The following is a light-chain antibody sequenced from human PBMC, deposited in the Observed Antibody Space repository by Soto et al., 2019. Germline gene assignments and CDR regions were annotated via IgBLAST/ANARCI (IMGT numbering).Light chain of an antibody. CDR1: QTVSTNY. CDR2: GAS. J-gene: IGKJ2*01. Sequence: IVLTQSPGTLSLSPGARATLSCRASQTVSTNYLAWYQQKPGQAPRLLIYGASSRATGIPDRFSGSGSGTDFILTISRLEPEDFAVYYCQQYGSSPRTFGQGTKLEIK. CDR3: QQYGSSPRT. V-gene: IGKV3-20*01.